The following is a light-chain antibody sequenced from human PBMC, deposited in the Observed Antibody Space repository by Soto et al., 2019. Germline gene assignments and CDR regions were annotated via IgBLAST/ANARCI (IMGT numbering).Light chain of an antibody. CDR3: QQYGSSPLT. CDR2: DTS. J-gene: IGKJ4*01. V-gene: IGKV3-20*01. Sequence: EIVLTQSPGPLSLALGERVNLSCRASQRVSSYLAWYQQTPGQAPRLLIYDTSNRATGTPDRFSGSGSGTDFTLTISSLEPEDFTVYYCQQYGSSPLTFGGGTTVEIK. CDR1: QRVSSY.